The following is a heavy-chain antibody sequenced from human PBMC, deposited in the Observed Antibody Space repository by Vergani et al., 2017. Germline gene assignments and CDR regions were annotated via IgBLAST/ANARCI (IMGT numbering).Heavy chain of an antibody. D-gene: IGHD1-26*01. CDR2: ISSDGSNK. CDR3: AKESGSYYCFDS. CDR1: GFTFSSYT. V-gene: IGHV3-30-3*01. Sequence: VQLVESGGGLVKPGGSLRLSCAASGFTFSSYTMHWVRQAPGKGLELVAVISSDGSNKYYADSVRGRFTISRDNSKNTLYLQMNSLRAEDTAVYYCAKESGSYYCFDSWGQGTLVTVSS. J-gene: IGHJ4*02.